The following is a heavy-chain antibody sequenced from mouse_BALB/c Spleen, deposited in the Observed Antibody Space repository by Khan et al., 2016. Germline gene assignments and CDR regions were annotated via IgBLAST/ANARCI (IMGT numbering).Heavy chain of an antibody. D-gene: IGHD1-1*01. Sequence: VQLQQSGPDLVKPSQSLSLTCTVTGYSITSGYNWHWIRQFPGNKLEWMGYIHYSGSTNYNPSLKSRISITRDTSKNQFFLQLNSVTTEDTATYYCASYYYGSSYNYWGQGTTLTVSS. CDR3: ASYYYGSSYNY. V-gene: IGHV3-1*02. J-gene: IGHJ2*01. CDR2: IHYSGST. CDR1: GYSITSGYN.